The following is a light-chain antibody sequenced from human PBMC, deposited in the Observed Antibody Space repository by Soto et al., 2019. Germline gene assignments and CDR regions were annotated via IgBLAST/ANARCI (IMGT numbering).Light chain of an antibody. CDR3: QHYNSYWGT. Sequence: DIQMTQSASTLSASLGDRVTITCKASQSISNWLAWYQQKKGKAPKLLIYKASSLQSGVPSRFSGSLSGTEFTLTISSLQTDDFATYYCQHYNSYWGTFGQGTKVDIK. CDR2: KAS. J-gene: IGKJ1*01. V-gene: IGKV1-5*03. CDR1: QSISNW.